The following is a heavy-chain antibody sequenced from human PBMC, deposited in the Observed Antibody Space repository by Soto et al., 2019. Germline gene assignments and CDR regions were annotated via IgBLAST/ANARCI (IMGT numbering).Heavy chain of an antibody. V-gene: IGHV4-34*01. D-gene: IGHD2-15*01. CDR2: INHSGST. Sequence: SETLSLTCAVYGGSFSGYYWSWIRQPPGKGLEWIGEINHSGSTNYNPSLKSRVTISVDTSKNQFSLKLSSVTAADTAVYYCARTGDCSGGSCSPAYFQHWGQGTLVTVS. J-gene: IGHJ1*01. CDR3: ARTGDCSGGSCSPAYFQH. CDR1: GGSFSGYY.